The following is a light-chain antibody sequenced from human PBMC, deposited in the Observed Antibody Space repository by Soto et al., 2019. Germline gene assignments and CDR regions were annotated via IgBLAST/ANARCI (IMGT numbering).Light chain of an antibody. J-gene: IGLJ1*01. Sequence: QSVLTQPPSASESPGQSVTISCTGTGSDVGGYNYVSWYQHHPGKAPKLMIYEVTKRPSGVPDRFSGSKSGNTASLTVSGLQAEDEDDYYCSSYAGSNTNVFGTGTKVTVL. CDR1: GSDVGGYNY. CDR2: EVT. CDR3: SSYAGSNTNV. V-gene: IGLV2-8*01.